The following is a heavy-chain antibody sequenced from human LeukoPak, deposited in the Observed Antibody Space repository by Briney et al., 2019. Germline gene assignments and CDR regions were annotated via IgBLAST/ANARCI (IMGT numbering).Heavy chain of an antibody. Sequence: SETLSLTCTVSGGSISSYYWSWIRQPAGKGLEWIGRVYTSGSTNYNPSLKSRVTMSVDTSKKQFSLKLSPVTAADTAVYYCARDWWIGNNWFDPWGQGTLVTVSS. J-gene: IGHJ5*02. CDR1: GGSISSYY. CDR3: ARDWWIGNNWFDP. V-gene: IGHV4-4*07. D-gene: IGHD2-15*01. CDR2: VYTSGST.